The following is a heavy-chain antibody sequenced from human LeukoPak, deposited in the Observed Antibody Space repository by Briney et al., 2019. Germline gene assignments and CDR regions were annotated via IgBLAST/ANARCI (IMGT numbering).Heavy chain of an antibody. J-gene: IGHJ4*02. CDR2: IYYSGST. Sequence: PSETLSLTCTVSGGSISSYYWSWIRQPPGKGLEWIGYIYYSGSTNYNPSLKSRVTISVDTSKNQFSLKLSSATAADTAVYYCARHSGSSLPFDYWGQGTLVTVSS. CDR1: GGSISSYY. CDR3: ARHSGSSLPFDY. D-gene: IGHD6-6*01. V-gene: IGHV4-59*08.